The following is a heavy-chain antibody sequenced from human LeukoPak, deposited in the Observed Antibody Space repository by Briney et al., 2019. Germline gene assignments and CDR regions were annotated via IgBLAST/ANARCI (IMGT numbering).Heavy chain of an antibody. CDR3: ARGQTYGLLNALDD. CDR2: IFHVGSP. V-gene: IGHV4-59*02. D-gene: IGHD2-8*01. Sequence: SETVSLTCSVSGDYVNFYYWSWIRQPPGKGLEWIGYIFHVGSPNYSPSLKDRVTMSIDAAQNQFSLRLDSVTAADTAVYFCARGQTYGLLNALDDWGQGTLLTVSS. CDR1: GDYVNFYY. J-gene: IGHJ4*02.